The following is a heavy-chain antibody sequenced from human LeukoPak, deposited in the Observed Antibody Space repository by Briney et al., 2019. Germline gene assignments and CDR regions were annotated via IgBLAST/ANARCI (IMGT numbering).Heavy chain of an antibody. CDR3: STSPSFGSSWYQFNY. CDR2: ISSDKSTA. D-gene: IGHD6-13*01. Sequence: GGSLRLSCVVSGFTFSDYYMSWIRQAPGKGLEWVSYISSDKSTAYYADSVKGRFTVSRDNAKDSLYLQMNSLRAEDTAVYFCSTSPSFGSSWYQFNYWGQGALVIVSS. V-gene: IGHV3-11*01. CDR1: GFTFSDYY. J-gene: IGHJ4*02.